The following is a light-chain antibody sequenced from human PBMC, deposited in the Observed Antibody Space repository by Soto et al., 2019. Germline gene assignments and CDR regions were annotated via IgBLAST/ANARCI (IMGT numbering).Light chain of an antibody. CDR2: GAS. Sequence: EMVMTQSPATLSVSLGDRATLSCRASQSVRTKLVGYQQKPGQAPRLLIYGASTRATGIPARFSGSGSGTEFTLTISSLQAEDFAVYYCQQHDQGWTFGQGTNVEIK. CDR1: QSVRTK. V-gene: IGKV3-15*01. CDR3: QQHDQGWT. J-gene: IGKJ1*01.